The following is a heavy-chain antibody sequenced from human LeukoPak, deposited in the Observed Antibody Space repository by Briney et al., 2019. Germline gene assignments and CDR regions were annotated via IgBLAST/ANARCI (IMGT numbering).Heavy chain of an antibody. Sequence: SVKVSCKASGGTFSSYAISWVRQAPGQGLEWMGRIIPIFGIANYAQKFQGRVTITADKSTSTAYMELSSLRSEDTAVYYCARIPRRWELQVAWFDPWGQGTLVTVSS. J-gene: IGHJ5*02. CDR3: ARIPRRWELQVAWFDP. V-gene: IGHV1-69*04. CDR2: IIPIFGIA. D-gene: IGHD1-26*01. CDR1: GGTFSSYA.